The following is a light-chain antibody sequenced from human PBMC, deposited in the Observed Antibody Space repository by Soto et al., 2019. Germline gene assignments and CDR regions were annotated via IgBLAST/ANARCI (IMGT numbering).Light chain of an antibody. CDR2: EVS. V-gene: IGLV2-14*01. J-gene: IGLJ1*01. CDR1: SSDVGGYNY. Sequence: QSALTQPASVSGSPGQSITISCTGTSSDVGGYNYVSWYQQHPGKVPKLLIYEVSNRPSGVSNRFSGSKSGNTASLTISGLQAEDEPDYYCSSYTSSSLYVFGTGTKGTVL. CDR3: SSYTSSSLYV.